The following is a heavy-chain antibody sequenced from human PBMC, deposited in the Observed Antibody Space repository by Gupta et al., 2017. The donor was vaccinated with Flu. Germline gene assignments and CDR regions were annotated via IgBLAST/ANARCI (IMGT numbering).Heavy chain of an antibody. J-gene: IGHJ6*02. CDR1: GYTFTGYY. V-gene: IGHV1-2*02. CDR3: ARDAPSTMIVDYGMDV. D-gene: IGHD3-22*01. CDR2: INPNSGGT. Sequence: QVQLVQSGAEVKKPGASVKVSCKASGYTFTGYYMHWVRQAPGQGLEWMGWINPNSGGTNYAQKFQGRVTMTRDTSISTAYMELSRLRSDDTAVYYCARDAPSTMIVDYGMDVWGQGTTVTVSS.